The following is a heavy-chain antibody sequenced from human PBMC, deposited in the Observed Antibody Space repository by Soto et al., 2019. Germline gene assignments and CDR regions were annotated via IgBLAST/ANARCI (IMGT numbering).Heavy chain of an antibody. CDR3: ARLFRSSGWPDY. V-gene: IGHV5-51*01. CDR1: GYSFTTYW. D-gene: IGHD6-19*01. Sequence: GESLKISCKGSGYSFTTYWIAWVRQMPGKGLEWMGIIYPGDSDTRYSPPFQGQVTISADKSITTAYLQWSSLKASDSAMYYCARLFRSSGWPDYWGQGTLVTVSS. CDR2: IYPGDSDT. J-gene: IGHJ4*02.